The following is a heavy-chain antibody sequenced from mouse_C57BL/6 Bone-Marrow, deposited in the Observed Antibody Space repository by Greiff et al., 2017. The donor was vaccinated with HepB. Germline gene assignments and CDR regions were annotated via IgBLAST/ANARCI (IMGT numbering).Heavy chain of an antibody. D-gene: IGHD2-4*01. CDR3: ARDEGLRNYFDY. CDR2: ISDGGSYT. Sequence: EVNLVESGGGLVKPGGSLKLSCAASGFTFSSYAMSWVRQTPEKRLEWVATISDGGSYTYYPDNVKGRFTISRDNAKNNLYLQMSHLKSEDTAMYYCARDEGLRNYFDYWGQGTTLTVSS. J-gene: IGHJ2*01. CDR1: GFTFSSYA. V-gene: IGHV5-4*01.